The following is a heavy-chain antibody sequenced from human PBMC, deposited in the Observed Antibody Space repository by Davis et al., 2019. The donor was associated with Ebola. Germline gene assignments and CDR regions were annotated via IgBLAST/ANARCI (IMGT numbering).Heavy chain of an antibody. Sequence: PGGSLRLSCAASGFTFSSYGMHWVRQAPGKGLEWVAVIWYDGSNKYYADSVKGRFTISRDNSKNTLYLQMNSLRAEDTAVYYCARGLRRGYSYGYDYYYGMDVWGQGTTVTVSS. D-gene: IGHD5-18*01. CDR3: ARGLRRGYSYGYDYYYGMDV. CDR2: IWYDGSNK. V-gene: IGHV3-33*01. CDR1: GFTFSSYG. J-gene: IGHJ6*02.